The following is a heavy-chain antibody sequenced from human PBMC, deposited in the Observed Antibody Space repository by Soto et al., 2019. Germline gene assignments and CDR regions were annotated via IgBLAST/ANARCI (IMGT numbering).Heavy chain of an antibody. CDR2: ISSDGTTT. CDR3: AIQDGTNYVCLEASVNVGWALDY. Sequence: EVQLVESGGGLVQPGKALRLSCAASGFTFSKYWMHWVRQAPGKGPVWVSYISSDGTTTDYADSVKGRFTISRDNAKNSLYLKMDSLRVEYTAVYYCAIQDGTNYVCLEASVNVGWALDYWGQVAQVTVSS. CDR1: GFTFSKYW. J-gene: IGHJ4*02. V-gene: IGHV3-74*01. D-gene: IGHD2-8*01.